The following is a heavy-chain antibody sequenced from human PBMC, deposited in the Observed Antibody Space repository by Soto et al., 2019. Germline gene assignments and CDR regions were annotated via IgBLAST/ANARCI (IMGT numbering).Heavy chain of an antibody. V-gene: IGHV5-10-1*01. J-gene: IGHJ5*02. D-gene: IGHD6-13*01. CDR3: ARHIGGSAAGNWFDP. Sequence: PGESLKISCKGSRYSFTSYWISWVRQMPGKGLEWMGRIDPSDSYTNYSPSFQGHVTISADKSISTAYLQWSSLKASDTAMYYCARHIGGSAAGNWFDPWGQGTLVTVSS. CDR1: RYSFTSYW. CDR2: IDPSDSYT.